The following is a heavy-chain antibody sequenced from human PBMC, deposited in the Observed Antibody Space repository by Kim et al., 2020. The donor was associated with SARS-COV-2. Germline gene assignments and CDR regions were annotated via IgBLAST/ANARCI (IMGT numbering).Heavy chain of an antibody. CDR1: GGSISSYY. V-gene: IGHV4-59*08. D-gene: IGHD2-2*01. CDR2: IYYSGST. CDR3: ARHKGYCSSTSCSDNAFDI. Sequence: SETLSLTCTVSGGSISSYYWSWIRQPPGKGLEWIGYIYYSGSTNYNPSLKSRVTISVDTSKNQFSLKLSSVTAADTAVYYCARHKGYCSSTSCSDNAFDIWGQGTMDTVSS. J-gene: IGHJ3*02.